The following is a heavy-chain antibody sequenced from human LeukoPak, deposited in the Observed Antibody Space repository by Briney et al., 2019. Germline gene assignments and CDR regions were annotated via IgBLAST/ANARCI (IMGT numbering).Heavy chain of an antibody. J-gene: IGHJ4*02. D-gene: IGHD6-13*01. CDR1: GFTFSSYA. CDR3: ARSSSRWQEFDY. V-gene: IGHV3-48*04. CDR2: ISSSDGAM. Sequence: GGSLRLSCAASGFTFSSYAMSWVRQAPGKGLEWISYISSSDGAMYYAGSVKGRFTISRDNAKNSLYLQMTSLRAEDTATYYCARSSSRWQEFDYWGQGALVTVSS.